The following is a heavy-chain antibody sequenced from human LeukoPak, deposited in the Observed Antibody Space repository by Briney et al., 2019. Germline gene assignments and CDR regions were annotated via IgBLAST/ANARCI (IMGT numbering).Heavy chain of an antibody. Sequence: GGSLRLSCEASGFTFRNYGMHWVRQAPGKGLDWVGVIWFDGSNRYYADSVKGRFTISRDNSKNTLYLQVNSVRAEDTAVYYCARERDYYGSGTQGVDYWGQGTLVTVSS. J-gene: IGHJ4*02. D-gene: IGHD3-10*01. V-gene: IGHV3-33*01. CDR3: ARERDYYGSGTQGVDY. CDR2: IWFDGSNR. CDR1: GFTFRNYG.